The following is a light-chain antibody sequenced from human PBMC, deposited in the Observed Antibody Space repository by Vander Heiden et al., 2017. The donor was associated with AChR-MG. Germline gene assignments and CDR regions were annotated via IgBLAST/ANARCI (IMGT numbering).Light chain of an antibody. Sequence: EIVLTQSPRILSLSPAERATLTCRARESVSSSYLAWYEQKPGQTPRLLMYDASSRATGIPDRLSGSGSGTDFTLTISRLEPEDFAVYYCQQYGSSSMYTFGQGTKLEIK. V-gene: IGKV3-20*01. J-gene: IGKJ2*01. CDR1: ESVSSSY. CDR2: DAS. CDR3: QQYGSSSMYT.